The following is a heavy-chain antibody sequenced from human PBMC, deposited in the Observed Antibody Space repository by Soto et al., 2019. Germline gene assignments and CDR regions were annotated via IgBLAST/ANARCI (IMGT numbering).Heavy chain of an antibody. V-gene: IGHV4-34*01. CDR3: ARGDTAYGDFDY. CDR1: GGSFSGYY. D-gene: IGHD4-17*01. Sequence: SETLSLTCAVYGGSFSGYYWSWIRQPPGKGLEWIGEINHSGSTNYNPSLKSRVTISVDTSKNQFSLKLSSVTAADTAVYYCARGDTAYGDFDYWGQGTLVTVS. CDR2: INHSGST. J-gene: IGHJ4*02.